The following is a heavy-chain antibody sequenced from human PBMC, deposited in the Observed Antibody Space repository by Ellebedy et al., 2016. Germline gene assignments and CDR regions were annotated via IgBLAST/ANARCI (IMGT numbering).Heavy chain of an antibody. CDR2: ISTYSGDT. Sequence: ASVKVSCXASGYTFTGYYMHWVRQAPGQGLEWMGWISTYSGDTKSAQKFQGRVTMTKDTSTSTVYMELSSLKSEDTAVYYCARDSALWFGESPPFDIWGQGTMVTVSS. D-gene: IGHD3-10*01. J-gene: IGHJ3*02. CDR3: ARDSALWFGESPPFDI. CDR1: GYTFTGYY. V-gene: IGHV1-2*02.